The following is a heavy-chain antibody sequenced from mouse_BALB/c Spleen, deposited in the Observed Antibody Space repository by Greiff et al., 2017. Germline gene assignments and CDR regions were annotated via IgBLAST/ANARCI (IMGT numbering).Heavy chain of an antibody. V-gene: IGHV2-2*02. Sequence: QVQLQQSGPGLVQPSQSLSITCTVSGFSLTSYGVHWVRQSPGKGLEWLGVIWSGGSTDYNAAFISRLSISKDNSKSQVFFKMNSLQANDTAIYYCARGESRRRDAMDYWGQGTSVTVSS. CDR1: GFSLTSYG. CDR3: ARGESRRRDAMDY. CDR2: IWSGGST. J-gene: IGHJ4*01.